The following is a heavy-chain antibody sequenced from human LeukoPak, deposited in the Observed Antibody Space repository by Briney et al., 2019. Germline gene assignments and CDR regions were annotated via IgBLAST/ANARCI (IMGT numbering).Heavy chain of an antibody. CDR1: GGTFSSYA. CDR2: IIPIFGTA. V-gene: IGHV1-69*15. D-gene: IGHD3-10*01. CDR3: ARARAAMVRGGPLTD. J-gene: IGHJ4*02. Sequence: GSSVKVSCKASGGTFSSYAISWVRQAPGQGLEWMGRIIPIFGTANYAQKFQGRATITADESTSTAYMELSSLRSEDTAVYYCARARAAMVRGGPLTDWGQGTLVTVSS.